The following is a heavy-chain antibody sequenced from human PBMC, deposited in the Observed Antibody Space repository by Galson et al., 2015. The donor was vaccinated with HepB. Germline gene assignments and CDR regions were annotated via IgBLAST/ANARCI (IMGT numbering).Heavy chain of an antibody. V-gene: IGHV3-73*01. CDR3: TRMGDFSGYSSK. J-gene: IGHJ4*02. CDR2: IRSKVNDYAT. D-gene: IGHD5-12*01. CDR1: GFIFSVSA. Sequence: SLRLSCAASGFIFSVSAIHWVRQASGKGPEWVGRIRSKVNDYATSYVESLKGRFTISRGDSRNMAYLHMKSLKTEDTAVYYCTRMGDFSGYSSKWGQGTLVTVSS.